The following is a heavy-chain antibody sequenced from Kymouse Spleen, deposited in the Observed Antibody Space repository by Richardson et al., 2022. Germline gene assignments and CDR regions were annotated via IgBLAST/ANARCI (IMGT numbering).Heavy chain of an antibody. D-gene: IGHD1-20*01,IGHD1-7*01. V-gene: IGHV3-23*04. J-gene: IGHJ6*02. CDR3: AKDPYNWNYYYYGMDV. Sequence: EVQLVESGGGLVQPGGSLRLSCAASGFTFSSYAMSWVRQAPGKGLEWVSAISGSGGSTYYADSVKGRFTISRDNSKNTLYLQMNSLRAEDTAVYYCAKDPYNWNYYYYGMDVWGQGTTVTVSS. CDR1: GFTFSSYA. CDR2: ISGSGGST.